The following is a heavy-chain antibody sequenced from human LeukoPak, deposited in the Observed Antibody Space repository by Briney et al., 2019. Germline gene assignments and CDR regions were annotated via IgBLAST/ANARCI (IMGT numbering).Heavy chain of an antibody. Sequence: GGSLRLSCTASGFVFSRDNMDWVRQAPGKGLEWVSHISENIYHADSVKGRFTISRDNAKNSLYLQMNSLRAEDTAVYYCARKNPYDILTGYQRNWFDPWGQGTLVTVSS. CDR1: GFVFSRDN. J-gene: IGHJ5*02. V-gene: IGHV3-69-1*01. CDR3: ARKNPYDILTGYQRNWFDP. CDR2: ISENI. D-gene: IGHD3-9*01.